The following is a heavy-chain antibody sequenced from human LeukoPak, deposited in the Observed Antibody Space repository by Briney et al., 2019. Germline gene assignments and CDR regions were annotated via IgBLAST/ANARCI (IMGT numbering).Heavy chain of an antibody. V-gene: IGHV4-39*07. Sequence: SETLSLTCTVSGGFISSSSYYWGWLRQPPGKGLEWIGSIFYSGTTYYNPSLKSRVTISVDTSKNQFSLKLSSVTAADTAVYYCASLMRGYSGYDWAYYFDYWGQGTLVTVSS. CDR3: ASLMRGYSGYDWAYYFDY. CDR1: GGFISSSSYY. J-gene: IGHJ4*02. D-gene: IGHD5-12*01. CDR2: IFYSGTT.